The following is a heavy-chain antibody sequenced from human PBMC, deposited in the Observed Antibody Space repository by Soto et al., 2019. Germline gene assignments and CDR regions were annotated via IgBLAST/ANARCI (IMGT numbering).Heavy chain of an antibody. CDR2: IYTSGST. J-gene: IGHJ4*02. Sequence: NPSETLSLTCTVSGGSISSYYWSWIRQPAGKGLEWIGRIYTSGSTNYNPSLKSRVTMSVDTSKNQFSLKLSSVTAADTAVYYCARGGYYDFWSGYPTTYYFDYWGQGTLVTVSS. V-gene: IGHV4-4*07. D-gene: IGHD3-3*01. CDR1: GGSISSYY. CDR3: ARGGYYDFWSGYPTTYYFDY.